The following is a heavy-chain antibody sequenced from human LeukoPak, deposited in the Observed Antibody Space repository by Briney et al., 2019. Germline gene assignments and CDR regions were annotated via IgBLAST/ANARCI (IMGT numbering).Heavy chain of an antibody. V-gene: IGHV1-18*01. D-gene: IGHD6-6*01. J-gene: IGHJ6*03. Sequence: ASVKVSCKASGYTFTNYSISWVRRAPGQGLEWMGWISAYSGNTHYSHKLQGRVTMTTDTSTSTGYMELRSLRSDDTAVYYCASGRYSSSSPHYYYYYMDVWGKGTTVTVSS. CDR1: GYTFTNYS. CDR2: ISAYSGNT. CDR3: ASGRYSSSSPHYYYYYMDV.